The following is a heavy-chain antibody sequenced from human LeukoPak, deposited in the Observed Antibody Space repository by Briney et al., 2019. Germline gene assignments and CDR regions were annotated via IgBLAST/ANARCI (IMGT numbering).Heavy chain of an antibody. CDR1: GGAVSSGSYH. V-gene: IGHV4-61*01. Sequence: SETLSLTCTVSGGAVSSGSYHWSWIRHPPGKGLEGIGYIYYSGSTNYNPSLKSRVTISVDTSKNQFSLKLSSVTAADTAVYYCARDKSYYYGMDVWGQGTTVTVSS. CDR3: ARDKSYYYGMDV. J-gene: IGHJ6*02. CDR2: IYYSGST.